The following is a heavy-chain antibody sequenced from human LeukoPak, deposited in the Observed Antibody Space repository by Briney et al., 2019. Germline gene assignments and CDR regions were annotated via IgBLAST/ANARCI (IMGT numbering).Heavy chain of an antibody. Sequence: GSLRLSCAASGFTFSSYSMNWVRQAPGKGLEWIGEIYHSGSTNYNPSLKSRLTISVDKSKNQFSLKLSSVTAADTAVYYCARVDYYDSSGYCFDYWGQGTLVTVSS. V-gene: IGHV4-4*02. J-gene: IGHJ4*02. D-gene: IGHD3-22*01. CDR3: ARVDYYDSSGYCFDY. CDR2: IYHSGST. CDR1: GFTFSSYSM.